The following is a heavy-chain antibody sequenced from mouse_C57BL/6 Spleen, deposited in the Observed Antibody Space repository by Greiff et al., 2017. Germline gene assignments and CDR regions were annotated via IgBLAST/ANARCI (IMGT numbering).Heavy chain of an antibody. CDR1: GYAFSSYW. J-gene: IGHJ2*01. D-gene: IGHD1-1*01. CDR2: IYPGDGDT. CDR3: ARGPIYYYGSSFCDY. V-gene: IGHV1-80*01. Sequence: VQLQQSGAELVKPGASVKISCKASGYAFSSYWMNWVKQRPGKGLEWIGQIYPGDGDTNYNGKFKGKATLTADKSSSTASLQLSSLTSEDSAVYFCARGPIYYYGSSFCDYWGQGTTLTVSS.